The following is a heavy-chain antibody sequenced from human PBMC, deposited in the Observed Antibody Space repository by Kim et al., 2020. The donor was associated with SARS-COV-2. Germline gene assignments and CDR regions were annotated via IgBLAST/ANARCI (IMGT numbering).Heavy chain of an antibody. CDR3: AKTPSTVIGEFDY. D-gene: IGHD4-4*01. J-gene: IGHJ4*02. V-gene: IGHV3-30*18. Sequence: GGSLRLSCAASGFTFSSYGMHWVRQAPGKGLEWVAVISYDGSNKYYADSVKGRFTISRDNSKNTLYLQMNSLRAEDTAVYYCAKTPSTVIGEFDYWGQGTLVTVSS. CDR1: GFTFSSYG. CDR2: ISYDGSNK.